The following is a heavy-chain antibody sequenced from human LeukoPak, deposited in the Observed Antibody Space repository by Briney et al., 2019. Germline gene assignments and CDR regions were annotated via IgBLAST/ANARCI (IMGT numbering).Heavy chain of an antibody. Sequence: GGSLRLSCAASGFTFSTYAMSWVRQAPGKGLEWVSGIGGSGSNRYYADSVEGRFTISRDNSKNTLYLQMTSLRAEDTAVYYCAKDEHFDWLLEEWGQGTLVTVSS. V-gene: IGHV3-23*01. CDR3: AKDEHFDWLLEE. J-gene: IGHJ4*02. D-gene: IGHD3-9*01. CDR1: GFTFSTYA. CDR2: IGGSGSNR.